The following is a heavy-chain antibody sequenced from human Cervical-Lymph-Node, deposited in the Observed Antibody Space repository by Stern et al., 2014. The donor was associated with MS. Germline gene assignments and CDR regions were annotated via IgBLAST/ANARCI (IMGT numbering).Heavy chain of an antibody. D-gene: IGHD1-26*01. CDR2: IIPIFGTA. V-gene: IGHV1-69*01. CDR1: GGTFSSYA. J-gene: IGHJ1*01. CDR3: ASVSGSYHGHFQH. Sequence: MQLVESGAEVKKPGSSVKGSCKASGGTFSSYAISWVRQAPGQGLEGMGGIIPIFGTANYAQKFQGRVTITADESTSTAYMELSSLRSEDTAVYYCASVSGSYHGHFQHWGQGTLVTVSS.